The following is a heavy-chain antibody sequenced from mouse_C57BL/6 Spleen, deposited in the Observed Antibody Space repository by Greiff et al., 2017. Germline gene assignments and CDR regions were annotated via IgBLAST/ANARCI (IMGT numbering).Heavy chain of an antibody. CDR3: ARSLGLITTVVDRYFDY. V-gene: IGHV1-85*01. J-gene: IGHJ2*01. CDR1: GYTFTSYD. Sequence: VKLVESGPELVKPGASVKLSCKASGYTFTSYDINWVKQRPGQGLEWIGWIYPRDGSTKYNEKFKGKATLTVDTSSSTAYMELHSLTSEDSAVYFCARSLGLITTVVDRYFDYWGQGTTLTVSS. D-gene: IGHD1-1*01. CDR2: IYPRDGST.